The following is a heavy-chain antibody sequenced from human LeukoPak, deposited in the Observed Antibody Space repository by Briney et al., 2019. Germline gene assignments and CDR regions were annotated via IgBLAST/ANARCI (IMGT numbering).Heavy chain of an antibody. Sequence: PGGSLRLSCAASGFTFSSYAMSWVRQAPGKGLEWVSAISGSGGSTYYADSVKGRVTISRDNSKNTLYLQMNRLRDEDTAVYYCAKDFRIVVVTAIGDYWGQGTLVTVSS. CDR1: GFTFSSYA. J-gene: IGHJ4*02. V-gene: IGHV3-23*01. D-gene: IGHD2-21*02. CDR2: ISGSGGST. CDR3: AKDFRIVVVTAIGDY.